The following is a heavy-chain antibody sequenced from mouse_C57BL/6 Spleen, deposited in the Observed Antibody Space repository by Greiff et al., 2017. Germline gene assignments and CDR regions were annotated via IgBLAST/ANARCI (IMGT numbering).Heavy chain of an antibody. CDR3: ASDYYGSRYGWFAY. CDR1: GFNIKNTY. J-gene: IGHJ3*01. V-gene: IGHV14-3*01. Sequence: VQLQQSVAELVRPGASVKLSCTASGFNIKNTYMHWVKQRPEQGLEWIGRIDPANGNTKYAPTFQGKATITADTSSNTAYLQLSSLTSEDTAIYYCASDYYGSRYGWFAYWGQGTLVTVSA. D-gene: IGHD1-1*01. CDR2: IDPANGNT.